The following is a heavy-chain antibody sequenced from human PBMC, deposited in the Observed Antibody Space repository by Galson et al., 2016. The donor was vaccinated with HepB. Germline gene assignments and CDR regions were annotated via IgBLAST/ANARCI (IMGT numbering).Heavy chain of an antibody. V-gene: IGHV3-74*01. CDR1: GFMFSTYW. CDR2: ISSDGTTT. CDR3: AGSGVYYDGGPKSPFDV. D-gene: IGHD1-26*01. J-gene: IGHJ3*01. Sequence: SLRLSCAASGFMFSTYWMHWVRQAPGEGLVWVSRISSDGTTTNFADSVKGRFTISRDNAKNTLYLQMRSLRAEDTALYFCAGSGVYYDGGPKSPFDVWGQGTMVTVSS.